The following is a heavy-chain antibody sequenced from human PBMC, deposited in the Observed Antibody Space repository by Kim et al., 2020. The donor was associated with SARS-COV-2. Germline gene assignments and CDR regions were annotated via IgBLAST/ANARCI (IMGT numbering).Heavy chain of an antibody. CDR3: SRGPGPVDY. J-gene: IGHJ4*02. CDR2: IDTRTGKP. Sequence: ASVKVSCKASGYTFSNNPINWMRQAPGQGLEWMGWIDTRTGKPAYAQGFTGRFVFSVDTSVTTTYLHITSLKAEDTAGYYCSRGPGPVDYWGQGTLVIVS. CDR1: GYTFSNNP. V-gene: IGHV7-4-1*02.